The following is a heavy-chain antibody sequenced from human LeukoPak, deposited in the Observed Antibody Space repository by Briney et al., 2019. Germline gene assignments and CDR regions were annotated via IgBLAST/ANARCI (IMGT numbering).Heavy chain of an antibody. CDR3: ARVGATAVVYYGMDV. J-gene: IGHJ6*02. V-gene: IGHV4-61*01. CDR2: IYYSGST. Sequence: KSSETLSLTCTVSGGSVSSGSYYWSWIRQPPGKGLEWIGYIYYSGSTNYNPSLKSRVTISVDTSKNQFSLKLSSVTAADTAVYYCARVGATAVVYYGMDVWGQGTTVTASS. CDR1: GGSVSSGSYY. D-gene: IGHD1-26*01.